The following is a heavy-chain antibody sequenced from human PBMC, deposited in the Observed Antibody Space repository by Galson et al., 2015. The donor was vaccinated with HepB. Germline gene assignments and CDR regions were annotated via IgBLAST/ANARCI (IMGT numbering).Heavy chain of an antibody. CDR3: ARGDFGDDRYFQH. J-gene: IGHJ1*01. Sequence: LSLTCTVSGGSVSSRGYYWSWIRLHPGKGLEWIGYIYYSGSTYYNPSLKSRVTMSMDTSKNQFSLKLSSVTAADTAVYYCARGDFGDDRYFQHWGQGTLVTVSS. CDR1: GGSVSSRGYY. V-gene: IGHV4-31*03. CDR2: IYYSGST. D-gene: IGHD4/OR15-4a*01.